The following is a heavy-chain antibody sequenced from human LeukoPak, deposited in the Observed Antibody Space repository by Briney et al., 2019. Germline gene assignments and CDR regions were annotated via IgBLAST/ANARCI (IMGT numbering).Heavy chain of an antibody. V-gene: IGHV3-23*01. D-gene: IGHD2-15*01. CDR2: ISGVGDST. Sequence: GVSLRRSCSASGFTFSNYAMNWVRHAPGKGLEGCSTISGVGDSTYYAESVRGRFTMSRDNSKNTVYLQMNSLRVEDTAIYYCAKRADGCSGVSCYYYYMDVWGKGTTVPVSS. CDR3: AKRADGCSGVSCYYYYMDV. J-gene: IGHJ6*03. CDR1: GFTFSNYA.